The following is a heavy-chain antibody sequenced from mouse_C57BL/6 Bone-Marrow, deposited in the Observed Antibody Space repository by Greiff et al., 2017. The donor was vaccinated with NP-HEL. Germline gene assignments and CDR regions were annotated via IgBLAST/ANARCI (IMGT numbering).Heavy chain of an antibody. J-gene: IGHJ2*01. V-gene: IGHV1-82*01. Sequence: VQLQESGPELVKPGASVKISCKASGYAFSSSWMNWVKQRPGKGLEWIGRIYPGDGDTNSNGKFKGKATLPAAKSSSTAYMQLSSLTSEDSAVDVCAREDYYGSLDYGGQGTTLTVSA. CDR2: IYPGDGDT. CDR3: AREDYYGSLDY. D-gene: IGHD1-1*01. CDR1: GYAFSSSW.